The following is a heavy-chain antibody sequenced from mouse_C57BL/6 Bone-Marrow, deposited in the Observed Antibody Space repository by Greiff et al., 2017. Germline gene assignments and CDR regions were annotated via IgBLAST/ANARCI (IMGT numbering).Heavy chain of an antibody. CDR3: TTGYYDCPLAY. D-gene: IGHD2-4*01. V-gene: IGHV14-4*01. CDR2: IDPENGDT. J-gene: IGHJ3*01. Sequence: EVQLQQSGAELVRPGASVKLSCTASGFNINDDYMHWVKQRPEQGLEWIGWIDPENGDTEYASKFHGKATITADTSSNTAYLQLSSLTSEDTAVYYCTTGYYDCPLAYWGQGTLVTVSA. CDR1: GFNINDDY.